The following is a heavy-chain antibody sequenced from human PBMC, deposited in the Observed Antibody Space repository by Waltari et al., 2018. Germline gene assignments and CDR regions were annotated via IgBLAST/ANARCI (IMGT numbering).Heavy chain of an antibody. V-gene: IGHV3-30-3*01. CDR2: ISNDGSNK. J-gene: IGHJ4*02. CDR3: ATPRRIVVVPAAIHY. Sequence: QVQLVESGGGVVQPGRSLRLSCAASGSTFSSYAMHWVRQAPGKGLEWVAVISNDGSNKYYADSVKGRFTISRDNSKNTLYLQMNSLRAEDTAVYYCATPRRIVVVPAAIHYWGQGTLVTVSS. CDR1: GSTFSSYA. D-gene: IGHD2-2*02.